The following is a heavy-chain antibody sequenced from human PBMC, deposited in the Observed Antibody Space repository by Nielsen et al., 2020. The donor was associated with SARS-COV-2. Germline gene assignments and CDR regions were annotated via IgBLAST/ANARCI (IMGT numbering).Heavy chain of an antibody. CDR1: GFSLSDPSMG. V-gene: IGHV2-26*01. J-gene: IGHJ4*02. D-gene: IGHD3-10*01. CDR3: ARIHLWFGELLTLEY. CDR2: IFSNDQV. Sequence: SGPTLVKPTETLTLTCTVSGFSLSDPSMGVSWIRQPPGKALEWLAHIFSNDQVSYRTFLKSRLTVSEDAYYSQVVLTMTNLDPVDTATYFCARIHLWFGELLTLEYWGQGTLVAVSS.